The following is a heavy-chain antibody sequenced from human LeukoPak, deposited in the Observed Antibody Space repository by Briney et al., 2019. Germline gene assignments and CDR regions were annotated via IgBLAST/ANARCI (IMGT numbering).Heavy chain of an antibody. CDR1: GFTFSSYG. D-gene: IGHD6-13*01. V-gene: IGHV3-30*02. CDR3: AKERYSSSSLFAVTPFDY. Sequence: GSLRLSCAASGFTFSSYGMHWVRQAPGKGLEWVAYVRYDGSDRYHADSVKGRFTISRDNSKNTLYLRMNSLRAEDTAVYYCAKERYSSSSLFAVTPFDYWGQGTRITVSS. J-gene: IGHJ4*02. CDR2: VRYDGSDR.